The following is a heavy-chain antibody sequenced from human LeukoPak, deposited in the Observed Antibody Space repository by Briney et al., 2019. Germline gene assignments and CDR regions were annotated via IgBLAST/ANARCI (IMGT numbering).Heavy chain of an antibody. CDR3: ARDLYDWLLSSLYYYYYMDV. J-gene: IGHJ6*03. D-gene: IGHD3-9*01. CDR2: ISGSGGST. CDR1: GFTFSSYA. V-gene: IGHV3-23*01. Sequence: PGGSLRLSCAASGFTFSSYAMSWVRQAPGKGLEWVSAISGSGGSTYYADSVKGRFTISRDNAKNSLYLQMNSLRAEDTAVYYCARDLYDWLLSSLYYYYYMDVWGKGTTVTVSS.